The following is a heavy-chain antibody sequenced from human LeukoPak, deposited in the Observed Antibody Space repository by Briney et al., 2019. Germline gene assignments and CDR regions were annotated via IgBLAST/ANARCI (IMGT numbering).Heavy chain of an antibody. CDR1: GGSISSYY. CDR3: AGSGSLYWYFDL. V-gene: IGHV4-59*12. J-gene: IGHJ2*01. Sequence: SETLSLTCTVSGGSISSYYWSWIRQPPGKGLEWIGYIYYSGSTNYNPSLKSRVTMSVDTSKNQFSLKLSSVTAADTAVYYCAGSGSLYWYFDLWGRGTLVTVSS. CDR2: IYYSGST. D-gene: IGHD1-26*01.